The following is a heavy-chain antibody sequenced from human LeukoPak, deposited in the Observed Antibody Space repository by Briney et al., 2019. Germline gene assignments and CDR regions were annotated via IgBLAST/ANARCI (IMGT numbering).Heavy chain of an antibody. Sequence: GGSLRLSCDASGFVFSAFYMRWIRQAPGKGLEWVSYISSGGKDIYYADSVKGRFTVSSDNTNNSLHLQKNSLRAEDTAVYYCARVFSGFYRFFNLWGQGTLVIVSS. D-gene: IGHD2/OR15-2a*01. CDR3: ARVFSGFYRFFNL. V-gene: IGHV3-11*04. CDR2: ISSGGKDI. CDR1: GFVFSAFY. J-gene: IGHJ5*02.